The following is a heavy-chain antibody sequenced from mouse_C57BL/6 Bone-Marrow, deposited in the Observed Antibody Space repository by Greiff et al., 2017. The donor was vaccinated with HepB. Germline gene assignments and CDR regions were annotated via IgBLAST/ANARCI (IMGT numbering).Heavy chain of an antibody. V-gene: IGHV1-55*01. D-gene: IGHD1-1*01. CDR3: AGYYYGSSSH. J-gene: IGHJ3*01. CDR2: FYPGSGST. Sequence: QVQLQQPGAELVKPGASVKMSCKASGYTFTSYWITWVKQMPGQGLEWIGDFYPGSGSTNYNEKFKSKATLTVDTSSSTAYMQLSSLTSEDSAVYYCAGYYYGSSSHWGQGTLVTVSA. CDR1: GYTFTSYW.